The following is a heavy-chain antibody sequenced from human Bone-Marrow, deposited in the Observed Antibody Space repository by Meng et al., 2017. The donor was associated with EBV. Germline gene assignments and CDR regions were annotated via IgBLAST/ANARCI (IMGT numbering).Heavy chain of an antibody. CDR1: GGSVSSGDYY. CDR2: IFYSGST. Sequence: GQLQESGPRLVTASATLSLTGGVSGGSVSSGDYYWNWLRQPPGKGLEWVGSIFYSGSTNYNPSLKSRDSIALNASENQFSLQLSSVTAADSAVYYCARHGNWNGRAFDFWGQGTLVTVSS. D-gene: IGHD1-1*01. CDR3: ARHGNWNGRAFDF. J-gene: IGHJ4*02. V-gene: IGHV4-61*08.